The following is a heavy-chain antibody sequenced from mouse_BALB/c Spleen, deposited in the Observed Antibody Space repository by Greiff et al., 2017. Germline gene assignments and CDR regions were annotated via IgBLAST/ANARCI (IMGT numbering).Heavy chain of an antibody. CDR3: ARRGSRDYAMDY. V-gene: IGHV5-9-4*01. CDR2: ISSGGSYT. Sequence: EVQLVESGGGLVKPGGSLKISCAASGFTFSSYAMSWVRQSPEKRLEWVAEISSGGSYTYYPDTVTGRFTISRDNAKNTLYLEMSSLRSEDTAMYYCARRGSRDYAMDYWGQGTSVTVSS. CDR1: GFTFSSYA. J-gene: IGHJ4*01.